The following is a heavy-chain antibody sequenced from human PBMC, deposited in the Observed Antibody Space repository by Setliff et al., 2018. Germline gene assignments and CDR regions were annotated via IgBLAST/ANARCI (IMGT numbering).Heavy chain of an antibody. Sequence: VKVSCKASGGTFSSYGVSWVRQAPEQGLEWMGGINPIFGTANYAQKFQGRLTVTTDESTNTAYMELSSLSSEDTAVYYCARVFGSSSSPYNYYYYMDVWGKGTTVTVSS. J-gene: IGHJ6*03. CDR3: ARVFGSSSSPYNYYYYMDV. CDR1: GGTFSSYG. D-gene: IGHD6-6*01. V-gene: IGHV1-69*05. CDR2: INPIFGTA.